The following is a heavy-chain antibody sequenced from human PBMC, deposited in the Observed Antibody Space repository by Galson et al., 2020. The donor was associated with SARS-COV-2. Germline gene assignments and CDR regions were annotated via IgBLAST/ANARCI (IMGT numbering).Heavy chain of an antibody. CDR2: TFFRSKWYS. D-gene: IGHD6-19*01. V-gene: IGHV6-1*01. J-gene: IGHJ4*02. Sequence: SQTLSLTCAVSGDSVSSNSAAWNWIRQSPSRGLEWLGRTFFRSKWYSEYAVSVKSRITISPDTSKNQFSLQLNSVTPEDTAVYYCVRGYNGYSSGWTLFDYWGQGTLVTVSS. CDR3: VRGYNGYSSGWTLFDY. CDR1: GDSVSSNSAA.